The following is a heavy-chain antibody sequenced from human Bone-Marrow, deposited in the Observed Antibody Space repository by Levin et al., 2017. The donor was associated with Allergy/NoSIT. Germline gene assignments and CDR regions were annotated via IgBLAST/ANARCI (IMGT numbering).Heavy chain of an antibody. Sequence: SETLSLTCTVSVGSVSSYYWGWIRQPPGKGLEWIGHTFYSGSTKYNPSLKSRVTISIDTSKNQFSLKLTSVTAADTAVYYCAISRDGDKKFWYFDIWGRGTLVTVSS. V-gene: IGHV4-59*02. J-gene: IGHJ2*01. CDR1: VGSVSSYY. CDR2: TFYSGST. D-gene: IGHD5-24*01. CDR3: AISRDGDKKFWYFDI.